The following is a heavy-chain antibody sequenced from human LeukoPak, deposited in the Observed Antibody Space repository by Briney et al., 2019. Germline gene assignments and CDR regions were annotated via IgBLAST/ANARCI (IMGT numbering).Heavy chain of an antibody. J-gene: IGHJ4*02. CDR2: ISPTGST. CDR3: ARGGSYINSSPSFDY. Sequence: KPSGTLSLTCTVSGGSVSSYYWSWIRQPAGKGLEWIGRISPTGSTNYSPSLKSRVTMSGDTSKNQFSLKLSSVTAADTAVYYCARGGSYINSSPSFDYWGQGTLVTVSS. D-gene: IGHD6-6*01. V-gene: IGHV4-4*07. CDR1: GGSVSSYY.